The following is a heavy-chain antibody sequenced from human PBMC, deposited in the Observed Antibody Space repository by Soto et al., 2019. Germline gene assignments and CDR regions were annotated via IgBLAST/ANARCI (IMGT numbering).Heavy chain of an antibody. J-gene: IGHJ6*02. CDR2: IYYSGSP. CDR3: ARDRRYSYGYYYGMDV. CDR1: GGSISSYY. D-gene: IGHD5-18*01. Sequence: QVQLQESGPGLVKPSETLSLTCTVSGGSISSYYWSWIRQPPGKGLGWIGYIYYSGSPNYNPSLKSRVTISVDTSKNQFSLKLSSVTAADTAVYYCARDRRYSYGYYYGMDVWGQGTTVTVSS. V-gene: IGHV4-59*01.